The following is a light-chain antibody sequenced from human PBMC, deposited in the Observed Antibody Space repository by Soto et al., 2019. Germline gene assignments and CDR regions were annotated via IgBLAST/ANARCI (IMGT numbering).Light chain of an antibody. CDR3: QQYAGSLYT. CDR2: DAS. Sequence: EIVLTQSPGTLSLSPGEGATLSCSASQSIYTKLAWYQKKSGQAPRLLIYDASTRAYGIPDRFSGSGSGTDFSLTISRLEPEDFAVYYCQQYAGSLYTFAQGTKVDIK. CDR1: QSIYTK. J-gene: IGKJ2*01. V-gene: IGKV3-20*01.